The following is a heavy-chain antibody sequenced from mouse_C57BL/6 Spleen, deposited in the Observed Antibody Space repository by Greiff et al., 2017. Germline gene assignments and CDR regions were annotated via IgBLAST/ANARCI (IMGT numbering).Heavy chain of an antibody. D-gene: IGHD1-1*01. V-gene: IGHV1-80*01. CDR2: IYPGGGDT. CDR1: GYAFSSYW. Sequence: VQLLQSGAELVKPGASVKISCKASGYAFSSYWMNWVQQRPGKGLEWIGQIYPGGGDTNYNGKFKGKATLTADKSSSTAYMQLSSLTSEDSAVYFWGNDGRSYSGFDYWGQGTTLTVSS. J-gene: IGHJ2*01. CDR3: GNDGRSYSGFDY.